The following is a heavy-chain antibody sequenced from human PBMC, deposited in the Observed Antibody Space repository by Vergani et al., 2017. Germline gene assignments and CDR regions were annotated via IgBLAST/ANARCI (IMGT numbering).Heavy chain of an antibody. Sequence: QVQLQQWGGGLLKPSETLSLTCVVNGGSFTSYHWTWIRQSPGEGLEWVGDIDHTGRPDYNPSLKSRLTMSVDKSRNQFSLTLNYVTATDTAIYFCARGNTETNGHLYYYYYMDVWGQGTAVTVS. CDR2: IDHTGRP. J-gene: IGHJ6*03. V-gene: IGHV4-34*01. D-gene: IGHD4-11*01. CDR3: ARGNTETNGHLYYYYYMDV. CDR1: GGSFTSYH.